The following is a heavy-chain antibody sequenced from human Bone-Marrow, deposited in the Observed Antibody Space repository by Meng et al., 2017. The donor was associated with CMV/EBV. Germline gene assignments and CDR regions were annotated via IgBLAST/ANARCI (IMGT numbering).Heavy chain of an antibody. V-gene: IGHV4-59*01. CDR1: GGSFSAYY. CDR3: ARYYCIGSSCYRTNWFDT. Sequence: SETLSLTCAVYGGSFSAYYWSWIRQPPGKGLEWIGYMSYNGISNYNPSLKSRVSISLDMSKNEFSLRLTSATTADTAVYYCARYYCIGSSCYRTNWFDTWGQGTLVTVSS. D-gene: IGHD3-22*01. J-gene: IGHJ5*02. CDR2: MSYNGIS.